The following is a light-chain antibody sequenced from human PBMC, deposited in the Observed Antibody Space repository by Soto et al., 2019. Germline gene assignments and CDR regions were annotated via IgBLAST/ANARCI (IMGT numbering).Light chain of an antibody. CDR2: GAS. J-gene: IGKJ2*01. Sequence: DIQVTQSPVSLSASVGDRVTITCRTSQGISTYLNWYQQKAGDAPRLLISGASDLENGVPSRFSGSGSGADFTLTINSLRPEDFATYYCQQAYIMPYTFGQGTKLEI. CDR3: QQAYIMPYT. V-gene: IGKV1-39*01. CDR1: QGISTY.